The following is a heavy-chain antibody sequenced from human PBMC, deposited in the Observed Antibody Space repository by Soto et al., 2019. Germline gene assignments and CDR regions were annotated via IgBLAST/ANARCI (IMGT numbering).Heavy chain of an antibody. J-gene: IGHJ2*01. CDR1: GGSISSGGYY. V-gene: IGHV4-31*03. D-gene: IGHD3-22*01. CDR3: ARDLANSGYSRYFDL. CDR2: IYYSGST. Sequence: QVQLQESGPGLVKPSQTLSLTCTVSGGSISSGGYYWSWIRQHPGKGLEWIGYIYYSGSTYYNPYLKSRVTISVDTSKNQFSLKLSSVTAADTAVYYCARDLANSGYSRYFDLWGRGTLVTVSS.